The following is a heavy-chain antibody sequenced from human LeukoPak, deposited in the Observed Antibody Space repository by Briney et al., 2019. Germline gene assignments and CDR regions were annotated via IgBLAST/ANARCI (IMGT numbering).Heavy chain of an antibody. D-gene: IGHD6-25*01. CDR1: GGSISSHY. V-gene: IGHV4-59*11. CDR2: IYYSGST. Sequence: SETLSLTCTVSGGSISSHYWSWIRQPPGKGLEWIGYIYYSGSTNYNPSLKSRATISVDTSKNQFSLKLSSVTAADTAVYYCASGPAAPLYYYYYMDVWGKGTTVTVSS. J-gene: IGHJ6*03. CDR3: ASGPAAPLYYYYYMDV.